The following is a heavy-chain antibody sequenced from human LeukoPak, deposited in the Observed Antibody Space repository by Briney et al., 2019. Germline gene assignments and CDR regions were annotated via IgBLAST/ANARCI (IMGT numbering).Heavy chain of an antibody. Sequence: PGGSLRLSCAVSGLTFSDAWVSWVRQAPGRGLEWVGRIKSKGDGGTTDYAAPVRGRFTISRDDSRNTVYLQMNTLKTEDTAVYYCTTVLLDIWGQGTMVTVSS. CDR1: GLTFSDAW. V-gene: IGHV3-15*01. CDR2: IKSKGDGGTT. CDR3: TTVLLDI. J-gene: IGHJ3*02.